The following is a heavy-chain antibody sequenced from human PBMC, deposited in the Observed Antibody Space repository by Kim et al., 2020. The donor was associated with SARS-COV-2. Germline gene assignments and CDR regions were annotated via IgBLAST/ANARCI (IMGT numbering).Heavy chain of an antibody. D-gene: IGHD5-12*01. Sequence: GRFTISRDNSKNILYLQMNSLRDEDTALYYCAKMAVVDGYTYFYNYGMDVWGQGTTVTVSS. V-gene: IGHV3-23*01. J-gene: IGHJ6*02. CDR3: AKMAVVDGYTYFYNYGMDV.